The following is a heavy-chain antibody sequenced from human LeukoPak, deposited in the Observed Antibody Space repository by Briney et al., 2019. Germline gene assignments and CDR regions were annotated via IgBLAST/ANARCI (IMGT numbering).Heavy chain of an antibody. CDR2: ISGSGGST. CDR1: GFTFSSYA. CDR3: AKDPNEYCGGGSCSWFDP. V-gene: IGHV3-23*01. D-gene: IGHD2-15*01. J-gene: IGHJ5*02. Sequence: PGGSLRLSCAASGFTFSSYAMSWVRQAPGKGLEWVSAISGSGGSTYYADSVKGRFTISRDNSKNTLYLQMNSLRAEDTAVYYCAKDPNEYCGGGSCSWFDPWGQGTLVTVSS.